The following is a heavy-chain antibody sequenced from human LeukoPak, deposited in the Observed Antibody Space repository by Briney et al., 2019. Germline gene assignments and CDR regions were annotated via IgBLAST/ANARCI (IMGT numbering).Heavy chain of an antibody. J-gene: IGHJ6*03. Sequence: GGSLRLSCAASGFTFSSYEMNWVRQAPGMGLEWVAFIRYDGGNTYYADSVKGRFTISRDNSKNTMYLQMNSLNAEDTAVYYCAKDEVVPGYYYTDVWGRGTTVTISS. V-gene: IGHV3-30*02. CDR3: AKDEVVPGYYYTDV. D-gene: IGHD2-2*01. CDR1: GFTFSSYE. CDR2: IRYDGGNT.